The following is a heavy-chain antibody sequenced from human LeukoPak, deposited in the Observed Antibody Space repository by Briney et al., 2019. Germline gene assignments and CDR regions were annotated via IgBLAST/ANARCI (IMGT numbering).Heavy chain of an antibody. Sequence: SETLSLTCTVSGGSISSYYWTWIRQPPGKGLEWIGYIYFSGSTNYNPSLKNRVTFSADTSKNQFSLNLSSVTAADTAVYYCARGGHYDYVWGSYRRNDYWGQGTLVTVSS. V-gene: IGHV4-59*01. CDR2: IYFSGST. CDR3: ARGGHYDYVWGSYRRNDY. CDR1: GGSISSYY. J-gene: IGHJ4*02. D-gene: IGHD3-16*02.